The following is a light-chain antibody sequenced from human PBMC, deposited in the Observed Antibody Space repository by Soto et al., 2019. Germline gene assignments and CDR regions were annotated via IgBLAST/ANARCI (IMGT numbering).Light chain of an antibody. CDR2: KVS. J-gene: IGKJ1*01. CDR1: QSVSTW. V-gene: IGKV1-5*03. CDR3: QQHHEYAAWT. Sequence: DIEMTQTHSTLSASVGDRVTITCRASQSVSTWLAWYQQKPGRAPKLLIYKVSSLQNGVPSRFSGSGSGTEFTLTISSLQPEDFATYYCQQHHEYAAWTFGQGTKVDIK.